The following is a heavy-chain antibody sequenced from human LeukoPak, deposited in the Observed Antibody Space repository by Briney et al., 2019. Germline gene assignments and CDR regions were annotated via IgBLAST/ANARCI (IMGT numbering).Heavy chain of an antibody. CDR3: ARGTYGYYMDV. D-gene: IGHD4-17*01. Sequence: PSETLSLTCSGSNYSISNSLYWCLLRQPPGKGLEWIGSIYRSGSTFYNPSLKSRVTISLDTSKNQLSLKLSSVTAADTAGYFCARGTYGYYMDVWGKGTTVTVSS. CDR2: IYRSGST. J-gene: IGHJ6*03. CDR1: NYSISNSLY. V-gene: IGHV4-38-2*02.